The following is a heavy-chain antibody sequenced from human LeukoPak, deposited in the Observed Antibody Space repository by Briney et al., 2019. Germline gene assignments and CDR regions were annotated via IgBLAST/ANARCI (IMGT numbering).Heavy chain of an antibody. CDR2: VYYSGST. V-gene: IGHV4-30-4*01. J-gene: IGHJ3*02. CDR1: GGSISSGDYY. Sequence: SETLSLTCTVSGGSISSGDYYWSWIRQPPGTGLEWIGYVYYSGSTYYNPSLKSRVTISVDTSKNQFSLKLSSVTAADTAVYYCARDLGYCSGGSCYSNDAFDIWGQGTMVTASS. CDR3: ARDLGYCSGGSCYSNDAFDI. D-gene: IGHD2-15*01.